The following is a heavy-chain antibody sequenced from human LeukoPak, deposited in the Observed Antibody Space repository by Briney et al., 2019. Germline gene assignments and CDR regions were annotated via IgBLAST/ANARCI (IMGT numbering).Heavy chain of an antibody. CDR1: GFIFSNYA. CDR2: ISNDGSRK. J-gene: IGHJ4*02. Sequence: GGSLRLSCAASGFIFSNYAIHWVRQAPGKGLEWVAIISNDGSRKYYAHSVEGRFTISRDNSKNTLYLQMDSLRAEDTAVYYCARDRAWNYFDYWGQGTLVTVSS. V-gene: IGHV3-30*04. D-gene: IGHD3-3*01. CDR3: ARDRAWNYFDY.